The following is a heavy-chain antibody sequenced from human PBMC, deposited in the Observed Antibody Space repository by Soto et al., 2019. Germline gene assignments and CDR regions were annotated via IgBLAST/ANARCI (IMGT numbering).Heavy chain of an antibody. CDR3: ASPSNPSRDGYNYFDP. CDR1: GGSISSGGYY. Sequence: SETLSLTCTVSGGSISSGGYYWSWIHQHPGKGLEWIGYIYYSGSTYYNPSLKSRVTIPVDTSKNQFSLKLSSVTAADTAVYYCASPSNPSRDGYNYFDPWGQGTLVTVSS. V-gene: IGHV4-31*03. J-gene: IGHJ5*02. CDR2: IYYSGST. D-gene: IGHD5-12*01.